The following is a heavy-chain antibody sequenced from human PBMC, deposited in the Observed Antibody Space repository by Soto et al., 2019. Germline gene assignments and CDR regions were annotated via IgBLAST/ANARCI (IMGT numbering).Heavy chain of an antibody. Sequence: QVQLVQSGAEVKKPGASVKVPCKASGYTFTSYGISWVRQAPGQGLEWMGWISAYNGNTNYAQKLQGRVTMTTDTSTSTAYMELRSLRSDDTAVYYCARDPPGGYNWNYGLYYYYGMDVWGQGTTVTVSS. J-gene: IGHJ6*02. V-gene: IGHV1-18*04. CDR2: ISAYNGNT. D-gene: IGHD1-7*01. CDR1: GYTFTSYG. CDR3: ARDPPGGYNWNYGLYYYYGMDV.